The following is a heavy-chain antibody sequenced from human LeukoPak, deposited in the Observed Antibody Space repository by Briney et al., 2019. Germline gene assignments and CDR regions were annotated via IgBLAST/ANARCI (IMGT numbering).Heavy chain of an antibody. CDR1: GESLSVYY. D-gene: IGHD3-10*01. Sequence: SETLSLTCAVYGESLSVYYWNWFRQSPRKGLEWIAEINPSGSTTYNPSLKSRLTISVDTSQNQFSLKVRSVTAADTAVYYCTSGRGTWGQGTLVTVSS. CDR2: INPSGST. V-gene: IGHV4-34*01. J-gene: IGHJ5*02. CDR3: TSGRGT.